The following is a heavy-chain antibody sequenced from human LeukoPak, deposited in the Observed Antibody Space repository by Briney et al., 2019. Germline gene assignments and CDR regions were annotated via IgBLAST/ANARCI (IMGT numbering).Heavy chain of an antibody. CDR1: EFTVSDYY. J-gene: IGHJ4*02. CDR3: ARGGAFYWNPRY. Sequence: GGSLRLSCVASEFTVSDYYMSWVRQAPGKGLDWVSLLYTDDTTIYADSVEGRFTISRDDSKNTIYLHMTTLRGEDTAVYYCARGGAFYWNPRYWGQGTLVTFSS. V-gene: IGHV3-53*01. D-gene: IGHD1-1*01. CDR2: LYTDDTT.